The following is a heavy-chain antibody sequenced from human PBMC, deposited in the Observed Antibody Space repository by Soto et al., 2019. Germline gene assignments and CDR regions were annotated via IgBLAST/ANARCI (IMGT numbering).Heavy chain of an antibody. V-gene: IGHV1-69*13. CDR1: GGTFSSYA. CDR2: IIPIFGTA. J-gene: IGHJ6*02. CDR3: ARSGGSYEYYYYYGMDV. D-gene: IGHD2-15*01. Sequence: SVKVSCKASGGTFSSYAISWVRQAPGQGLEWMGGIIPIFGTANYAQKFQGRVTITADESTSTAYMELSSLRSEDTAVYHCARSGGSYEYYYYYGMDVCGQGTTVTVYS.